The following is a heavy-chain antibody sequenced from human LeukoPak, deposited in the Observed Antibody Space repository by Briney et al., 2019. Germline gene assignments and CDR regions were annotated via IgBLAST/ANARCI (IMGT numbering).Heavy chain of an antibody. CDR1: GGSIRNYY. CDR3: ARQRGLSFDF. D-gene: IGHD1-26*01. J-gene: IGHJ4*02. CDR2: IYDSGST. Sequence: PSETLSLTCTVSGGSIRNYYWNWIRQPPGKGLEWIGYIYDSGSTNYNPSLKSRVTMSVDTSKNQFSLKVTSVTAADTAVYYCARQRGLSFDFWGQGTLVTVAS. V-gene: IGHV4-59*01.